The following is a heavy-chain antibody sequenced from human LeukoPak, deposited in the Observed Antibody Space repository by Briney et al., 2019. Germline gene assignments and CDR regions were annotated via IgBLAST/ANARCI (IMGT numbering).Heavy chain of an antibody. J-gene: IGHJ4*02. V-gene: IGHV3-23*01. Sequence: GSLRLSCAASGFTFSSYGMSWVRQAPGKGLEWVSAISGSGGSTYYADSVKGRSTISRDNSKNTVYLQVRSLRAEDTAVYYCAKDLGWIQFGYWGQGALVTVSS. CDR1: GFTFSSYG. CDR2: ISGSGGST. D-gene: IGHD5-18*01. CDR3: AKDLGWIQFGY.